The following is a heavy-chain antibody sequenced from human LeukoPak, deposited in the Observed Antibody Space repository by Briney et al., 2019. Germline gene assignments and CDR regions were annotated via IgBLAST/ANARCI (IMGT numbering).Heavy chain of an antibody. CDR2: ISRTI. J-gene: IGHJ4*02. V-gene: IGHV3-48*01. D-gene: IGHD2-15*01. CDR1: GFTFTTYS. Sequence: GGSLRLSCAASGFTFTTYSFNWVRQAPGKGLEWVAYISRTINYADSVKGRFTISRDNAKNSLYLQMNSLRAEDTAVYYCARERAIGYCSGGSCYRLFDYWGQGTLVTVSS. CDR3: ARERAIGYCSGGSCYRLFDY.